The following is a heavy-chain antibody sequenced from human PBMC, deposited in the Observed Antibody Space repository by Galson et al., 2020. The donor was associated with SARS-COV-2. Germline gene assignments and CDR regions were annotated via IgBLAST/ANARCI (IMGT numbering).Heavy chain of an antibody. CDR3: ASPGHYYDTSGPTAFDI. V-gene: IGHV4-59*08. Sequence: ETSETLSLTCTVSGGSISFSSWGWIRQPPGRGLEWIGHISYIGSTNYNPSLKSRGTISLDRSKNQFSLKLTSVTAADTAVYYCASPGHYYDTSGPTAFDIWGQGTMVTVSS. CDR2: ISYIGST. CDR1: GGSISFSS. J-gene: IGHJ3*02. D-gene: IGHD3-22*01.